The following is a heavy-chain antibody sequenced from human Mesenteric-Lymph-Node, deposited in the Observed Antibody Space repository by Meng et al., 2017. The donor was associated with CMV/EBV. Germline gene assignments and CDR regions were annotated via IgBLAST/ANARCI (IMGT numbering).Heavy chain of an antibody. Sequence: GESLKISCAASGFTFSSYAMSWVRQAPGKGLEWVSSISSSSSYIYYADSVKGRFTISRDNAKNSLYLQMNSLRAEDTAVYYCARDTLRDYYYYGMDVWGQGTTVTVYS. CDR2: ISSSSSYI. CDR3: ARDTLRDYYYYGMDV. CDR1: GFTFSSYA. V-gene: IGHV3-21*01. J-gene: IGHJ6*02.